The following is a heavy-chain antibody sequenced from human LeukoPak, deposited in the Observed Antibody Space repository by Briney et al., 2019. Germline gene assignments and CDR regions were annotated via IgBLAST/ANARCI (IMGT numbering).Heavy chain of an antibody. J-gene: IGHJ4*02. Sequence: PGGSLRLSCAASGFTVDDYVMYWVRRAPGKGLELVSGMSWNSNSIAYADSVKGRFTISRDNAKNSLYLPMNSLRAEDTGLYYCAKEVSQDSSGRYGEYWGQGTLVTVSS. V-gene: IGHV3-9*01. CDR1: GFTVDDYV. D-gene: IGHD6-19*01. CDR3: AKEVSQDSSGRYGEY. CDR2: MSWNSNSI.